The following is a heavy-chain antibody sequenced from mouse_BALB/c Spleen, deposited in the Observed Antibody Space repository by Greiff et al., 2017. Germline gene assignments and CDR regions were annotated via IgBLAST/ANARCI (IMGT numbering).Heavy chain of an antibody. CDR1: GFTFSSYA. CDR2: ISSGGST. Sequence: GESGGGLVKPGGSLKLSCAASGFTFSSYAMSWVRQTPEKRLEWVASISSGGSTYYPDSVKGRFTISRDNARNILYLQMSSLRSEDTAMYYCARGGGLYNWFAYWGQGTLVTVSA. D-gene: IGHD1-3*01. CDR3: ARGGGLYNWFAY. J-gene: IGHJ3*01. V-gene: IGHV5-6-5*01.